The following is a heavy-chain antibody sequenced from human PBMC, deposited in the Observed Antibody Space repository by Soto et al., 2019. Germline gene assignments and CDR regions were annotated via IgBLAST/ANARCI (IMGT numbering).Heavy chain of an antibody. V-gene: IGHV2-5*02. Sequence: QITLKESGPPLVKPTQTLTLTCTFSGFSLSTSGVGVGWIRQPPGKALEWLALIYWDDDKRYSPSLKSRLTITKDTSKNQVVLTTTNMDPVDTATYYCAHSIWWFGELGAFDIWGQGTMVTVSS. J-gene: IGHJ3*02. CDR2: IYWDDDK. CDR1: GFSLSTSGVG. CDR3: AHSIWWFGELGAFDI. D-gene: IGHD3-10*01.